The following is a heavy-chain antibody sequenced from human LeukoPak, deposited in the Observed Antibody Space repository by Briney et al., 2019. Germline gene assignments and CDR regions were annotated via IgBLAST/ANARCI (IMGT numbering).Heavy chain of an antibody. D-gene: IGHD5-18*01. CDR2: IRGSGGNT. CDR1: GFTFSSYA. Sequence: PGGSLRLSCAASGFTFSSYAMSWVRQAPGEGLEWVSVIRGSGGNTYYADSVKGRFTISRDNSKNTLSLQMNSLRAEDTAVYYCAKALLSTRTAMDYWGQGTLVTVSS. CDR3: AKALLSTRTAMDY. V-gene: IGHV3-23*01. J-gene: IGHJ4*02.